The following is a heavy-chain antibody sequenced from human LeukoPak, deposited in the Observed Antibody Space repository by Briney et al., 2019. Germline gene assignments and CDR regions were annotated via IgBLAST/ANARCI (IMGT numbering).Heavy chain of an antibody. D-gene: IGHD3-10*01. V-gene: IGHV4-34*01. J-gene: IGHJ4*02. Sequence: SETLSLTCAVYGGSFSGYYWSWIRQPPGKGLEWIGEINHSGSTNYNPSLKSRVTISVDTSKSQFSLKLSSVTAADTAVYYCARSQTYYYGSGSPTFDYWGQGTLVTVSS. CDR2: INHSGST. CDR3: ARSQTYYYGSGSPTFDY. CDR1: GGSFSGYY.